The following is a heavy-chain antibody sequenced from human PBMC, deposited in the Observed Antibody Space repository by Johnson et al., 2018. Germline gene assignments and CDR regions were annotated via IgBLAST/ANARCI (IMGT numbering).Heavy chain of an antibody. J-gene: IGHJ5*02. CDR3: AREKRWFDP. CDR1: GYTFTSYY. V-gene: IGHV1-46*01. CDR2: INPSGGST. Sequence: QVQLVESGAEVKKPGASVKVCCKASGYTFTSYYMHWVRQAPGQGLEWMGIINPSGGSTSSAQKFQGRVTMTRDTSTSNVYMELGSLRSEDTAVYYCAREKRWFDPWGQGTLVTVSS.